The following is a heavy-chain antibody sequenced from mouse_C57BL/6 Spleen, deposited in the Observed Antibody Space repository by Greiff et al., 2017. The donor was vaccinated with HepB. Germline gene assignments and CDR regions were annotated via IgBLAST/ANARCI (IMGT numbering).Heavy chain of an antibody. D-gene: IGHD1-2*01. J-gene: IGHJ1*03. Sequence: EVKLQESGPGLVKPSQSLSLTCSVTGYSITSGYYWNWIRQFPGNKLEWMGYISYDGSNNYNPSLKNRISITRDTSKNQFFLKLNAVTTEDTATYYCAREGGITTADWYFDVWGTGTTVTVSS. CDR2: ISYDGSN. CDR1: GYSITSGYY. V-gene: IGHV3-6*01. CDR3: AREGGITTADWYFDV.